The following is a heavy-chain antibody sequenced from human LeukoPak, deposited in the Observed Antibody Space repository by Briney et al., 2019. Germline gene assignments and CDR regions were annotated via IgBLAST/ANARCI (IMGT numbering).Heavy chain of an antibody. J-gene: IGHJ6*03. CDR2: ISSSSRYI. V-gene: IGHV3-21*01. CDR3: ARDREEDYYMDV. Sequence: KTGGSLRLSCAASGFTFSSYAMSWVRQAPGKGLEWVSSISSSSRYIYYADSVKGRFAISRDNAKNSLYLQMNSLRAEDTAVYYCARDREEDYYMDVWGKGTTVTVSS. CDR1: GFTFSSYA.